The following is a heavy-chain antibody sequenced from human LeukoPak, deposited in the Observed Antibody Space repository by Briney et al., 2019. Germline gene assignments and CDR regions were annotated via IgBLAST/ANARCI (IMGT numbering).Heavy chain of an antibody. CDR3: ARVGYYYGAGSHFKALDS. J-gene: IGHJ4*02. CDR1: GYTFTGYY. Sequence: GASVKVSCKASGYTFTGYYMHWVRQAPGQGLEWMGWINPNSGDTNYEQKFQDWVTMTRDTSVNTVYMELSSLKSDDTAVYYCARVGYYYGAGSHFKALDSWGQGTLVIVSS. V-gene: IGHV1-2*04. CDR2: INPNSGDT. D-gene: IGHD3-10*01.